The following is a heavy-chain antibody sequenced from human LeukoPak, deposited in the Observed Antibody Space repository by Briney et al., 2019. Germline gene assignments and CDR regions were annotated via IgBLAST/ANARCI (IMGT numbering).Heavy chain of an antibody. D-gene: IGHD3-22*01. V-gene: IGHV3-30*18. Sequence: GGSLRLSCAASGSTFSNYGMHWVRQAPGKGLEWVAVISYDGSNKYYADSVKGRFTISRDNSKNTLYLQMNSLRAEDTAVYYCAKDHYYDSSGYHFDYWGQGTLVTVSS. J-gene: IGHJ4*02. CDR1: GSTFSNYG. CDR3: AKDHYYDSSGYHFDY. CDR2: ISYDGSNK.